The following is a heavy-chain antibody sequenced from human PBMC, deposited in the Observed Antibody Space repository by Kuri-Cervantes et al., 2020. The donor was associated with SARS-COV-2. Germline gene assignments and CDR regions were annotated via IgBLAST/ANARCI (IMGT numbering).Heavy chain of an antibody. J-gene: IGHJ3*02. V-gene: IGHV1-69*13. CDR3: ARDGPTVVTPSDAFDI. D-gene: IGHD4-23*01. Sequence: SVKVSCKASGDSFSSYSFNWVRQAPGQGLEWMGGIIPMFGTADYAQKFQGRVTITADESTSTVYMELSSLRSEDTAVYYCARDGPTVVTPSDAFDIWGQGTMVTVSS. CDR1: GDSFSSYS. CDR2: IIPMFGTA.